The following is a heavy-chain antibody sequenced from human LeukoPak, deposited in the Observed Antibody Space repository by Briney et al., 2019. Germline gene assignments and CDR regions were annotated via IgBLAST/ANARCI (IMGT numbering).Heavy chain of an antibody. CDR3: AKFTGTTIYYGMDV. J-gene: IGHJ6*02. V-gene: IGHV3-48*01. Sequence: GGSLRLSCAASGFTFSSYSMNWVRQAPGKGLEWVSYISSSSSTIYYADSVKGRFTISRDNAKNSLYLQMNSLRAEDTAIYYCAKFTGTTIYYGMDVWGRGATVTVSS. CDR2: ISSSSSTI. D-gene: IGHD1-7*01. CDR1: GFTFSSYS.